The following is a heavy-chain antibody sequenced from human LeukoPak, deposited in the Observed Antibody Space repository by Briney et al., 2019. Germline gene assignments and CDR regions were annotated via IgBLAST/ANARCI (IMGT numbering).Heavy chain of an antibody. V-gene: IGHV3-11*04. J-gene: IGHJ4*02. CDR3: ARDPDVVGATPFDY. CDR1: GFTFSDYY. Sequence: GGSLRLSCAASGFTFSDYYMSWIRQAPGKGLEWVSYISSSGSTIYYADSVKGRFTISRDNARNSLYLQMNSLRAEDTAVYYCARDPDVVGATPFDYWGQGTLVTVSS. D-gene: IGHD1-26*01. CDR2: ISSSGSTI.